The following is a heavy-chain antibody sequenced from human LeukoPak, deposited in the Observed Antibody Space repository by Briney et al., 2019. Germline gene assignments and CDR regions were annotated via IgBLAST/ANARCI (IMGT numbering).Heavy chain of an antibody. CDR3: ARDRGSEFGDSYYYGMDV. Sequence: GASVKLSCKASGYTFTGYYMHWVRQASGQGLEWMGWINPNSGGTNYAQKFQGRVTMTRDTSISTAYMELSRLRSDDTAVYYCARDRGSEFGDSYYYGMDVWGQGTTVTVSS. CDR2: INPNSGGT. D-gene: IGHD3-16*01. V-gene: IGHV1-2*02. J-gene: IGHJ6*02. CDR1: GYTFTGYY.